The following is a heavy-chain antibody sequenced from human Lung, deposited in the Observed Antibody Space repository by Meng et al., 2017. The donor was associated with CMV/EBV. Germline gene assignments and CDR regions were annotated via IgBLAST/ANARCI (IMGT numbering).Heavy chain of an antibody. Sequence: CSAFGFTVSSNYMSWVRQAPGKGLEWVSVIYSGGSTYYADSVKGRFTISRDNSKNTLYLQINSLRDEDTAVYYCAKGPPFDYWGQGTLVTVSS. J-gene: IGHJ4*02. CDR3: AKGPPFDY. CDR1: GFTVSSNY. CDR2: IYSGGST. V-gene: IGHV3-66*02.